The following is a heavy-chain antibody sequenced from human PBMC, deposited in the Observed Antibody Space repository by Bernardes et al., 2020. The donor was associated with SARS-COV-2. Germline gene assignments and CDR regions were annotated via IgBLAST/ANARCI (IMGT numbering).Heavy chain of an antibody. Sequence: ASAKVSCKASGYTFTGYYMHWVRQAPGQGLEWMGWINPNSGGTNYAQKFQGRVTMTRDTSISTAYMELSRLRSDDTAVYYCAREGAAASCAFDIWGQGTMVTVSS. CDR2: INPNSGGT. D-gene: IGHD6-25*01. V-gene: IGHV1-2*02. J-gene: IGHJ3*02. CDR1: GYTFTGYY. CDR3: AREGAAASCAFDI.